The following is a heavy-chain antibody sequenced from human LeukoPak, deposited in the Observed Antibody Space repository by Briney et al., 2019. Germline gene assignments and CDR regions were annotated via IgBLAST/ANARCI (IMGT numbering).Heavy chain of an antibody. Sequence: SETLSLTCTVSGGSISSSSYYWGWIRQPPGKGLEWIGSIYYSGSTYYNPSLRSRVTISVDTSKNQFSLRLSSVTAADTAVYYCARRAHYYDGSGEADYWGQGSLVTVSS. J-gene: IGHJ4*02. CDR3: ARRAHYYDGSGEADY. D-gene: IGHD3-22*01. CDR1: GGSISSSSYY. CDR2: IYYSGST. V-gene: IGHV4-39*01.